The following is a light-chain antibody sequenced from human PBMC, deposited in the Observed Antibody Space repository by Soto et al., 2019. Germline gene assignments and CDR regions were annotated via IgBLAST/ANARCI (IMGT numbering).Light chain of an antibody. Sequence: DIQMTQSPSPLSASVGDRVTITCRASQDIRNYLNWYQKKPGKAPKLLIYDASSLEEGVPTRFSGSGSGTDFTFTISSLQPEDFATYYCQQYADQFTFCPGTEVDVQ. V-gene: IGKV1-33*01. J-gene: IGKJ3*01. CDR1: QDIRNY. CDR2: DAS. CDR3: QQYADQFT.